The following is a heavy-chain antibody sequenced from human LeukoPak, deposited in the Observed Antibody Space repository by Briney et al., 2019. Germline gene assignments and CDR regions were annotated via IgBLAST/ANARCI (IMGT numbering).Heavy chain of an antibody. Sequence: PGGSLRLSCAASGFTFSSYAMSWVRQAPGKGLEWVSAISGSGGSTYYADSVKGRFTISRDNSKNTLYLQMNSLRAEDTAVYYCAKGGPDSSSSEPYYYYYYYMDVWGKGTTVTVSS. CDR2: ISGSGGST. V-gene: IGHV3-23*01. J-gene: IGHJ6*03. D-gene: IGHD6-6*01. CDR3: AKGGPDSSSSEPYYYYYYYMDV. CDR1: GFTFSSYA.